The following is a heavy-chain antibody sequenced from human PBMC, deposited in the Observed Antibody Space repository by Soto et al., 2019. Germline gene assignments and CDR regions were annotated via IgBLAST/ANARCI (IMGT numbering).Heavy chain of an antibody. Sequence: GGSLRLSCAASGFTFTNYAMTWVRQAPGEGLEWVSSISSSGETTYYSDPVKGRFTISRDSSKNTVYLQMSSLRVEDTAVYFWVKDWTGNKCPCMVVWGQGTTVTVS. CDR3: VKDWTGNKCPCMVV. CDR2: ISSSGETT. J-gene: IGHJ6*02. CDR1: GFTFTNYA. D-gene: IGHD2-2*01. V-gene: IGHV3-23*01.